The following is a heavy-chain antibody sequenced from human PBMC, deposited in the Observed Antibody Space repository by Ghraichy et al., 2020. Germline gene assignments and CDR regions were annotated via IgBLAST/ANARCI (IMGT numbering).Heavy chain of an antibody. CDR3: AKDDPPMAAGGTGVAFEL. CDR1: GYKLSNFG. CDR2: TTAYGGDT. D-gene: IGHD1-1*01. Sequence: ASVKVSCKASGYKLSNFGISWVRQAPGQGLEWMGWTTAYGGDTNFAKKFQGRVTMTMDTATNTAYMDLGNMRSDDTAIYYCAKDDPPMAAGGTGVAFELWGQGTLVIVSS. V-gene: IGHV1-18*01. J-gene: IGHJ3*01.